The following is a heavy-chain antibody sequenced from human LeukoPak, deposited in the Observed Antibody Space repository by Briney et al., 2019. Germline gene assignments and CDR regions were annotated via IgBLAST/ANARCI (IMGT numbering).Heavy chain of an antibody. D-gene: IGHD4-17*01. CDR2: ISGSGGTT. V-gene: IGHV3-23*01. CDR1: GFTFSDYA. J-gene: IGHJ5*02. CDR3: AKGSSRGTTMTWFDP. Sequence: GGSLRLSCTASGFTFSDYAMNWVRQAPGKGLEWVSVISGSGGTTYYADSVKGRLTIFRDNSKNTLYLQANSLRADDTAVYYCAKGSSRGTTMTWFDPWGQGTLVTVSS.